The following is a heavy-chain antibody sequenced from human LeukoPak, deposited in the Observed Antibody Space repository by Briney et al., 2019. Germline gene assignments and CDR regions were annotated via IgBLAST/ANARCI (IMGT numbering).Heavy chain of an antibody. J-gene: IGHJ4*02. Sequence: GGSLRLSCAASGFTFSDYYMSWIRQAPGKGLEWVSYISSSGSTIYYADSVKGRFTISRDNAKNSLYLQMNSLRAEDTAVYYCARAVDYGDYAYYFDYWGQGTLVTVSS. CDR3: ARAVDYGDYAYYFDY. V-gene: IGHV3-11*01. CDR2: ISSSGSTI. CDR1: GFTFSDYY. D-gene: IGHD4-17*01.